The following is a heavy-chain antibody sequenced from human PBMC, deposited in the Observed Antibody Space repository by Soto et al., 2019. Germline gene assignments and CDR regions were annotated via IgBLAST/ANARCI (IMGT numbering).Heavy chain of an antibody. CDR3: ARDASWSGYWFDP. V-gene: IGHV1-18*01. CDR2: ISTYNGNT. Sequence: QVQLVQSGADVKKPGDSVKVSCKASGYTFTNNGISWVRQAPGQGLEWMGWISTYNGNTNYAQKFQGRVTMTTDTSTSTAYMDLRSLTSDDTAVYYCARDASWSGYWFDPWGQGILVTVSS. J-gene: IGHJ5*02. D-gene: IGHD3-3*01. CDR1: GYTFTNNG.